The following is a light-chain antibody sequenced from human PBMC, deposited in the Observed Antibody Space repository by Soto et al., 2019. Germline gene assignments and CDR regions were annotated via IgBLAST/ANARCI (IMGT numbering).Light chain of an antibody. Sequence: DIQLTQSPSFLSASVGDRVTITCRASQGISSYLAWYQQKPGKAPKLLIYAASTLQSGVPSRFSGSGSGTEFTLTISSLQPEDFATYSCQQLNSYPPIAFGPGTKVDIK. CDR1: QGISSY. CDR3: QQLNSYPPIA. V-gene: IGKV1-9*01. CDR2: AAS. J-gene: IGKJ3*01.